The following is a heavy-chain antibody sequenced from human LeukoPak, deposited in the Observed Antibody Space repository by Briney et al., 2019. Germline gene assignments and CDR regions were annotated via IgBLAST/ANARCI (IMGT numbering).Heavy chain of an antibody. V-gene: IGHV4-34*01. CDR3: ARGSSSSSWYFDY. CDR2: IYYSGST. Sequence: PSETLSLTCAVYGGSFSGYYWSYIRQPPGKGLEWIGSIYYSGSTYYNPSLKSRITISVDTSKNQFSLQLNSVTPEDTAVYYCARGSSSSSWYFDYWGQGTLVIVSS. CDR1: GGSFSGYY. D-gene: IGHD6-13*01. J-gene: IGHJ4*02.